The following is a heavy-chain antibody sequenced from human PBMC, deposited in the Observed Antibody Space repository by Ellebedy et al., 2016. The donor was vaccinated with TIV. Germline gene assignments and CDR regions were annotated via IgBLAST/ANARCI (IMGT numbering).Heavy chain of an antibody. CDR1: GGSFSDYY. J-gene: IGHJ4*02. V-gene: IGHV4-34*01. CDR2: IHPSGTT. Sequence: SETLSLXXAATGGSFSDYYWSWIRQPPGKGLEWIGDIHPSGTTYYNPSLKSLVSISVDTSQNQFSLKVNSVTAADTAVYFCARGADAYKSGRYWGQGTLVTVSS. CDR3: ARGADAYKSGRY. D-gene: IGHD5-24*01.